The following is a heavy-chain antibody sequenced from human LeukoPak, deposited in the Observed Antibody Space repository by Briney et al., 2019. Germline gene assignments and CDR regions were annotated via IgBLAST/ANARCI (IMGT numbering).Heavy chain of an antibody. CDR2: MNPDSDDA. V-gene: IGHV1-8*01. CDR3: TRGWDS. J-gene: IGHJ4*02. Sequence: VASVKVSCKASGYTFSNYDINWVRQAPGQGLEWMGWMNPDSDDADYAQEFQGRFSITMNTSITTAYMELSSLGFEDTAVYFCTRGWDSWGQGTLVTVSS. CDR1: GYTFSNYD.